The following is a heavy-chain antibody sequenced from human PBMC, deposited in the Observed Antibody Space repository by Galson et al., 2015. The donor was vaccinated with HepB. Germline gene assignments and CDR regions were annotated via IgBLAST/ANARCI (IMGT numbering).Heavy chain of an antibody. CDR3: ARDGAARPAYHYYYMDV. CDR1: GDTFTNYA. CDR2: INAGYGNT. J-gene: IGHJ6*03. D-gene: IGHD6-6*01. Sequence: SVKVSCKAYGDTFTNYAMHWVRQAPGQGPEWMGWINAGYGNTKYSQKFQGRVTITRDTSARTGYMELSSLRSEDTAVYYCARDGAARPAYHYYYMDVWGKGTTVTVSS. V-gene: IGHV1-3*01.